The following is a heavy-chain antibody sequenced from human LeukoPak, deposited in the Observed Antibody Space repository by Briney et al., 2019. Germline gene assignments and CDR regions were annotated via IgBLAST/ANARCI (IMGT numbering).Heavy chain of an antibody. J-gene: IGHJ4*02. D-gene: IGHD3-22*01. V-gene: IGHV4-59*01. CDR2: IYYSGST. CDR1: GGSISSYY. Sequence: PSETLSLTCTVSGGSISSYYWSWIRQPPGKGLEWIGYIYYSGSTNYNPSLKSRVTISVDTSKNQFSLKLSSVTAADTGVYYCARAYYYDSSPHFDYWGQGTLVTVSS. CDR3: ARAYYYDSSPHFDY.